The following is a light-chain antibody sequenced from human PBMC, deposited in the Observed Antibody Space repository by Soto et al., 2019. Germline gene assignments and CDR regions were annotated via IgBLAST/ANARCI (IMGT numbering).Light chain of an antibody. V-gene: IGLV2-14*03. J-gene: IGLJ1*01. CDR2: DVS. CDR3: SSYTTSNTRQIV. CDR1: SSDVGGYNY. Sequence: QSVLTQPASVSGPPGQSTTISCTGTSSDVGGYNYVSWYQHHPGKAPKLMIFDVSNRPSGVSNRFSGSKSGNTASLTISGLQPEDEAGYYCSSYTTSNTRQIVFGTGTKVTVL.